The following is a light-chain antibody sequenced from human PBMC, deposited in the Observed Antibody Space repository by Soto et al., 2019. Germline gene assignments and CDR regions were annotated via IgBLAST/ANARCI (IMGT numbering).Light chain of an antibody. CDR3: QQYVTSSPRT. Sequence: EIVLTQSPGTLSLSPGERATLSCRASHTISSSYLAWYQQKPGQAPRLLMYGISRRATGIPDRFSGSGSGTDVTLTITRLEPEYFAVYYCQQYVTSSPRTFGQGTKVEIK. V-gene: IGKV3-20*01. CDR2: GIS. J-gene: IGKJ1*01. CDR1: HTISSSY.